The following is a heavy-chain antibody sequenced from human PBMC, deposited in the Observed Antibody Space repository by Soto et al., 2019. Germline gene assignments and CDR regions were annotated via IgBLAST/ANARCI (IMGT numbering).Heavy chain of an antibody. J-gene: IGHJ4*02. CDR3: ARCVDDSSGYHFDY. CDR2: INHSGST. V-gene: IGHV4-34*01. D-gene: IGHD3-22*01. CDR1: GGSFCGYY. Sequence: SETLSLTCAVYGGSFCGYYCIWIRHPPCKGLEWIGEINHSGSTNYNPSLKSRVTISVDTSKNQFPLKLSSVTAADTAVYYCARCVDDSSGYHFDYWGQGTLVTVSS.